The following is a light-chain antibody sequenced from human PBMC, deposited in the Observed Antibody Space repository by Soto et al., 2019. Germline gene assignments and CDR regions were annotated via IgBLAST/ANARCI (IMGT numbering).Light chain of an antibody. CDR1: DSNIGRHN. V-gene: IGLV1-44*01. J-gene: IGLJ1*01. CDR3: SAWDGSLNGYV. CDR2: NIN. Sequence: QSVLTQPTSASGTPGQRVTISCSGSDSNIGRHNVNWYQQLPGSAPSVLIYNINQRPSGVPGRFAGSKSGTSASLASSGLQSEDEAEYYCSAWDGSLNGYVFGTGTKLTVL.